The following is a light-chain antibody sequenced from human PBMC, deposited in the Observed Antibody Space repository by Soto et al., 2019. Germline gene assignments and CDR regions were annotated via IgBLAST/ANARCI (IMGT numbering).Light chain of an antibody. CDR1: QSVGSD. V-gene: IGKV3D-15*01. CDR3: QQYNSWPLT. J-gene: IGKJ4*01. CDR2: DIF. Sequence: VITQPPATLSVSPGERATLSCRASQSVGSDLAWYQQKPGQAPRLVIYDIFTRATGLPTRISGSESGTEFTLTISSLQSEDFAVYYCQQYNSWPLTFGGGTKVDIK.